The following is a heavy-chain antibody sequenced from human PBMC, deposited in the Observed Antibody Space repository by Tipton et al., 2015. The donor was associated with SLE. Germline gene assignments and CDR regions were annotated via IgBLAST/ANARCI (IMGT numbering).Heavy chain of an antibody. CDR2: IIPRGVST. D-gene: IGHD2-2*01. CDR1: GYTLTSYY. V-gene: IGHV1-46*01. Sequence: QVQLVQSGPEGKKTGASVKVSCKASGYTLTSYYMHWVRQAPGQGLEWMGIIIPRGVSTRYAQKFQGRVSMTRDTSTNTVYMELSSLRSEDTAVYYCARGGPYQRLPLCMDVWGKGTTVTVSS. CDR3: ARGGPYQRLPLCMDV. J-gene: IGHJ6*03.